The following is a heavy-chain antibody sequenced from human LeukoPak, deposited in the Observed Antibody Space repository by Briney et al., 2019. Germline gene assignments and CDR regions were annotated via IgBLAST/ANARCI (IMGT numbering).Heavy chain of an antibody. CDR3: ARDDRPAYYYDSSGYSDWYFDL. Sequence: SETLSLTCAVSGGSISSSNWWSWVRQPPGKGLEWIGEIYHSGSTNYNPSLKSRVTISVDKSKNQFSLKLSSVTAADTAVYYCARDDRPAYYYDSSGYSDWYFDLWGRGTLVTVSS. V-gene: IGHV4-4*02. D-gene: IGHD3-22*01. CDR2: IYHSGST. CDR1: GGSISSSNW. J-gene: IGHJ2*01.